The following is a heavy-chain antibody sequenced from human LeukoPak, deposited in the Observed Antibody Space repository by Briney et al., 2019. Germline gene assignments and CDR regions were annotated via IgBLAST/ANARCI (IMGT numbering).Heavy chain of an antibody. J-gene: IGHJ4*02. V-gene: IGHV3-23*01. CDR2: ISGSGGST. CDR3: AREKRWELFFDY. D-gene: IGHD1-26*01. CDR1: GFTFSSYA. Sequence: TGGSLRLSCAASGFTFSSYAMSWVRQAPGKGLEWVSAISGSGGSTYYADSVKGRFTISRDNSKNTLYLQMNSLRAEDTAVYYCAREKRWELFFDYWGRGTLVTVSS.